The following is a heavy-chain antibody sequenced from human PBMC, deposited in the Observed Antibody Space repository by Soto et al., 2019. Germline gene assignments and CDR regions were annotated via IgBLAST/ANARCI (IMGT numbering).Heavy chain of an antibody. Sequence: GSLRLSCAPSAFTSSSYWMSWVRQAPGKGLEWVADIKQDGSEKYYVDSVKGRFTISRDNAKNSLYLQMNSLRAEYTAVYYCARDRYYDFWSSYSNYYFDYWGKGTLVTVSS. CDR1: AFTSSSYW. V-gene: IGHV3-7*01. CDR2: IKQDGSEK. D-gene: IGHD3-3*01. CDR3: ARDRYYDFWSSYSNYYFDY. J-gene: IGHJ4*02.